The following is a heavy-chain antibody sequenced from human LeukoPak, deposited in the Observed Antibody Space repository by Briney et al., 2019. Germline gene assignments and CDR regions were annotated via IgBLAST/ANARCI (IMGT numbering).Heavy chain of an antibody. CDR3: ARWDTDSFFDY. V-gene: IGHV4-39*01. CDR1: GGSISISSYY. D-gene: IGHD5-18*01. CDR2: IYYSVSS. Sequence: SETLSLTCTVSGGSISISSYYWGWIRQPPGKGLEWIGSIYYSVSSYYNPSLTSRVTISVDKSKKQFSLKLSSVTAADTAVFYCARWDTDSFFDYWGRGRLVTVSS. J-gene: IGHJ4*02.